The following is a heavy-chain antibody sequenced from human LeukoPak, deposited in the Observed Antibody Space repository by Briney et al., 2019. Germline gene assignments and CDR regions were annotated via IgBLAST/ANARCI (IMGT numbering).Heavy chain of an antibody. D-gene: IGHD2-2*01. V-gene: IGHV3-23*01. CDR1: GFSFSNYG. J-gene: IGHJ4*02. CDR3: AKSHRGHCSTTTCDDEGDY. Sequence: GGSLRLSCAASGFSFSNYGMSWVRQAPGKGQEWVSSISSGGDNTYYVDSVRGRFTISRDNSKNTLYLQLNSLRAEDTAVYYCAKSHRGHCSTTTCDDEGDYWGQGTLVTVSS. CDR2: ISSGGDNT.